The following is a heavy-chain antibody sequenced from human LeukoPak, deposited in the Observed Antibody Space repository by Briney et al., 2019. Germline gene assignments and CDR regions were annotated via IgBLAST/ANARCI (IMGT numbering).Heavy chain of an antibody. Sequence: GGSLRLSCAASGFTFSSYAMSWVRQAPGKGLEWVSAISGSGGSTYYADSVKGRFTISRDNSKNTLYLQMNSLRAEDTAVFYCAKDHWVAAAGTGDYWGQGTLVTVSS. V-gene: IGHV3-23*01. CDR1: GFTFSSYA. CDR3: AKDHWVAAAGTGDY. CDR2: ISGSGGST. D-gene: IGHD6-13*01. J-gene: IGHJ4*02.